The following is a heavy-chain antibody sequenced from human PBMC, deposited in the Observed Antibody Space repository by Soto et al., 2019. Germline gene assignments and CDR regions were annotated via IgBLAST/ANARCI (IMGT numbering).Heavy chain of an antibody. J-gene: IGHJ6*02. V-gene: IGHV1-69*02. D-gene: IGHD3-10*01. CDR1: GGDFLSYT. Sequence: QLVQSGAEVKKPGSSVKVSCKASGGDFLSYTISWVRQAPGQGPEWMGTIIPILDVAKNAQKFQGRVAITADKXXSTVDMELRSLRSDVTAVYYCAQMWFGELWHGMDVWGQGTTITVSS. CDR3: AQMWFGELWHGMDV. CDR2: IIPILDVA.